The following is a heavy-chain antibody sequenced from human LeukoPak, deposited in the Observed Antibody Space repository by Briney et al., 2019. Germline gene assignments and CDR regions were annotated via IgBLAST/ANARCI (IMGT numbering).Heavy chain of an antibody. CDR3: AKAFRSTDTSPRRGMDV. CDR2: MSGSGSST. J-gene: IGHJ6*02. CDR1: GFTFSSYA. Sequence: VGSLRLCCAASGFTFSSYAMNWVRQAPGKGLEWVAAMSGSGSSTYYADSVKGRLTISRDNSKNTLDLQMSSLSAEDTAVYYCAKAFRSTDTSPRRGMDVWGQGTTATVSS. D-gene: IGHD2-2*01. V-gene: IGHV3-23*01.